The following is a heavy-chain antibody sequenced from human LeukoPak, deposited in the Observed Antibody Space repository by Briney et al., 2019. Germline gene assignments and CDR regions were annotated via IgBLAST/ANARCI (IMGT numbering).Heavy chain of an antibody. Sequence: NTAGSLRLSCAASGFTFSSYSMNWVRQPPGKGLEWVSSISSSSSYIYYADSVKGRFTISRDNAKNSLYLQMNSLRAEDTAVYSCARVPRSSTSCLDYWGQGTLVTVSS. J-gene: IGHJ4*02. CDR3: ARVPRSSTSCLDY. D-gene: IGHD2-2*01. CDR2: ISSSSSYI. V-gene: IGHV3-21*01. CDR1: GFTFSSYS.